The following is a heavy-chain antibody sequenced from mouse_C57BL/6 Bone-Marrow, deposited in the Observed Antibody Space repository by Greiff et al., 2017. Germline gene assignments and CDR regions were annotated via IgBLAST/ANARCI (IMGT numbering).Heavy chain of an antibody. V-gene: IGHV5-17*01. CDR3: ARQGGWLGWFAY. J-gene: IGHJ3*01. CDR2: ISSGSSTI. Sequence: EVMLVESGGGLVKPGGSLKLSCAASGFTFSDYGMHWVRQAPEKGLEWVAYISSGSSTIYYADTVKGRFTISSDNAKNTLFLQMTSLRSEDTAMYYCARQGGWLGWFAYWGQGTLVTVSA. CDR1: GFTFSDYG. D-gene: IGHD2-3*01.